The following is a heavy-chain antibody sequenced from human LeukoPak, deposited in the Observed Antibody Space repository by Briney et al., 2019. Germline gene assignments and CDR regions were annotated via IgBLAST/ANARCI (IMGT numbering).Heavy chain of an antibody. D-gene: IGHD3-22*01. CDR1: EFIFSSYA. J-gene: IGHJ4*02. CDR2: ITATGEAP. Sequence: GGSLRLSCAASEFIFSSYAMIWVRQAPGMGLECVSAITATGEAPYYADSVKGRSTISRDNSRNTLYLQLNGLRAEDTARYYCAKAFGTNGYYQLPIDFWGQGTVVTVSS. CDR3: AKAFGTNGYYQLPIDF. V-gene: IGHV3-23*01.